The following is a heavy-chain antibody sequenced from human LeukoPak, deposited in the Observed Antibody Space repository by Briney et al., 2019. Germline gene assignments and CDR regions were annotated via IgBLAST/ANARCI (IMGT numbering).Heavy chain of an antibody. V-gene: IGHV1-69*04. D-gene: IGHD6-13*01. CDR1: GGTFSSYA. Sequence: RASVEVSCKASGGTFSSYAISWVRQAPGQGLEWMGRIIPILGIANYAQKFQGRVTITADKSTSTAYMELSSLRSEDTAVYYCARGYSSSSRFDYWGQGTLVTVSS. CDR3: ARGYSSSSRFDY. CDR2: IIPILGIA. J-gene: IGHJ4*02.